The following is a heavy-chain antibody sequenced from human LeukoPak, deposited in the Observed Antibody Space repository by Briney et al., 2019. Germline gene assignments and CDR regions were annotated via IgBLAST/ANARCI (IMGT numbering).Heavy chain of an antibody. CDR2: INQDGSEK. J-gene: IGHJ4*02. Sequence: GGSLRLSCAVSGFPFSTFWMSWVRQAPGKGLEWVANINQDGSEKYYVDSVRGRFTISRDSSKNTLYLQMNSLRAEDTAVYYCARRAGDYSHPYDYWGQGTLVTVSS. V-gene: IGHV3-7*03. CDR3: ARRAGDYSHPYDY. D-gene: IGHD3-22*01. CDR1: GFPFSTFW.